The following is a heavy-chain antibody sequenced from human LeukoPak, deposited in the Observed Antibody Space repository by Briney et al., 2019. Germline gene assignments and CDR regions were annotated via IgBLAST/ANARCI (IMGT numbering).Heavy chain of an antibody. CDR1: GGSISSYY. CDR2: IYYSGST. D-gene: IGHD4-17*01. Sequence: PSETLSLTCTVSGGSISSYYWSWIRQPPGKGLEWIGYIYYSGSTNYNPSLKSRVTISVDTSKNQFSLKLSSVTAADTAVYYCAGYGDHRGAFDIWGQGTMVTVSS. CDR3: AGYGDHRGAFDI. V-gene: IGHV4-59*12. J-gene: IGHJ3*02.